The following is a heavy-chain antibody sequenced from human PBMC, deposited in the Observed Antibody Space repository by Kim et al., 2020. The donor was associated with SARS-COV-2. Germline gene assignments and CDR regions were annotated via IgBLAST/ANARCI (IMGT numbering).Heavy chain of an antibody. CDR1: GGTFSSYA. D-gene: IGHD2-15*01. V-gene: IGHV1-69*13. Sequence: SVKVSCKASGGTFSSYAISWVRQAPGQGLEWMGGIIPIFGTANYAQKFQGRVTITADESTSTAYMELSSLRSEDTAVYYCAGVVVVAAPYYFDYWGQGTLVTVSS. CDR3: AGVVVVAAPYYFDY. CDR2: IIPIFGTA. J-gene: IGHJ4*02.